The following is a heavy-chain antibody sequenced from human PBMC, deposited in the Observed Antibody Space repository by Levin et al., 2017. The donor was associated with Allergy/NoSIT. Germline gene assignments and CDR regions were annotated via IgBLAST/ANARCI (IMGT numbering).Heavy chain of an antibody. D-gene: IGHD2-2*01. J-gene: IGHJ3*02. V-gene: IGHV1-18*01. CDR3: AREIVVVPAAPGDAFDI. CDR2: ISAYNGNT. CDR1: GYTFTSYG. Sequence: GESLKISCKASGYTFTSYGISWVRQAPGQGLEWMGWISAYNGNTNYAQKLQGRVTMTTDTSTSTAYMELRSLRSDDTAVYYCAREIVVVPAAPGDAFDIWGQGTMVTVSS.